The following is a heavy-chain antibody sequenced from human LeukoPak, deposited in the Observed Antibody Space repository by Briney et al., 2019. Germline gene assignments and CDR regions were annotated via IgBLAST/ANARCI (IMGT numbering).Heavy chain of an antibody. CDR2: ITGSGPYM. CDR3: VRDVGAVRGEVYFDY. Sequence: GGSLRLSCAASGFTFSTFAMHWVRLSPGKGLEWVSSITGSGPYMLYADSVKHRFTISRDNTKNLLYLEMNSLRAEDTAMYFCVRDVGAVRGEVYFDYWGQGTLVTVSS. CDR1: GFTFSTFA. V-gene: IGHV3-21*06. J-gene: IGHJ4*02. D-gene: IGHD3-10*01.